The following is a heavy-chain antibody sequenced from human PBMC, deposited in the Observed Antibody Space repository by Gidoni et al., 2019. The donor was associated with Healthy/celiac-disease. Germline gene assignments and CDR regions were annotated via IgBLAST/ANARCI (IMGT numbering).Heavy chain of an antibody. J-gene: IGHJ3*02. CDR2: IWYDGSNK. Sequence: QVQLVESGGGVVQPGRSLRLSCAASGFTFSSYGMHWVRQAPGKGLEWVAVIWYDGSNKYYADSVKGRFTISRDNSKNTLYLQMNSLRAEDTAVYYCARAVGEYDSSGYGAFDIWGQGTMVTVSS. D-gene: IGHD3-22*01. V-gene: IGHV3-33*01. CDR3: ARAVGEYDSSGYGAFDI. CDR1: GFTFSSYG.